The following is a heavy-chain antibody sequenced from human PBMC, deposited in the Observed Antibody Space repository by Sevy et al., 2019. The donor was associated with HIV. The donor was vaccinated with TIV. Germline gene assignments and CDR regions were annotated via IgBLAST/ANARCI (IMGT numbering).Heavy chain of an antibody. CDR1: GFNLSDYY. CDR3: ARELVPFDP. J-gene: IGHJ5*02. CDR2: ISSSSSYT. V-gene: IGHV3-11*06. Sequence: GGSLRLSCAASGFNLSDYYMSWIRQAPGKGLEWVSYISSSSSYTNYADSVKGRFTISRDNAKNSLYLQMNSLRAEDTAVYYCARELVPFDPWGQGSLVTVSS.